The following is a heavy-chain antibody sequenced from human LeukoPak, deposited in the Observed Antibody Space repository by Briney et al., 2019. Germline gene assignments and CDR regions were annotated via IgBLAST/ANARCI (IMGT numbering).Heavy chain of an antibody. V-gene: IGHV3-11*03. D-gene: IGHD2-2*01. CDR3: APDIVVVPAATS. J-gene: IGHJ5*02. Sequence: SVKGRFTISRDNAKNSLYLQMNSLRAEGTAVYYCAPDIVVVPAATSWGQGTLVTVSS.